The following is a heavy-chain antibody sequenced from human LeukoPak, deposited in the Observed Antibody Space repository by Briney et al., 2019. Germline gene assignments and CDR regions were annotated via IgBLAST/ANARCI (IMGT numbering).Heavy chain of an antibody. CDR2: ISNSGITI. V-gene: IGHV3-48*03. J-gene: IGHJ4*02. Sequence: PGGSLRLSCAASGFTLSGYEMTWVRQAPGKGLEWVSYISNSGITIYYADSVQGRFTISRDNAKNSLYLQMSSLRAEDTAVYYCASGYYNFDYWGQGTLVTVSS. CDR3: ASGYYNFDY. CDR1: GFTLSGYE. D-gene: IGHD3-22*01.